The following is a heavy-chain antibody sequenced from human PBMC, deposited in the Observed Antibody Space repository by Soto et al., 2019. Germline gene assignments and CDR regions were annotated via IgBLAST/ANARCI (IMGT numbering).Heavy chain of an antibody. CDR3: ARDFTLDL. CDR1: VFTFISFW. CDR2: IKQDGSEK. J-gene: IGHJ2*01. Sequence: GSLRLSCAASVFTFISFWMSWVRQAPGKGLEWVANIKQDGSEKYYVDSVKGRFSISRDNAKNSLYLQMNSLRAEDTAVYYCARDFTLDLWGRGTLVTVSS. V-gene: IGHV3-7*03.